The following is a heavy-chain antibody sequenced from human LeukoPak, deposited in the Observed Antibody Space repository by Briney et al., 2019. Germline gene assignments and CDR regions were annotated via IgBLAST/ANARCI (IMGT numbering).Heavy chain of an antibody. CDR1: GASITSCY. CDR2: LYTTGTT. D-gene: IGHD1-26*01. CDR3: VRDGANWEEPNHACDP. V-gene: IGHV4-4*07. J-gene: IGHJ3*01. Sequence: PSETLSLTCAVSGASITSCYWSWVRQSAGKGLEWIGRLYTTGTTNYNPSLKSRVTTSGDSSKNQLSLTLTSVTAADTAVYYCVRDGANWEEPNHACDPWGQGT.